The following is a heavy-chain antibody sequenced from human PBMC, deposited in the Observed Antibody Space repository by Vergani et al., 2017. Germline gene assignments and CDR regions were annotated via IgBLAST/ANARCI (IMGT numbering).Heavy chain of an antibody. CDR3: ARSIVSRNPPDYFDN. Sequence: QVQLQESGPGLVRPSETLSLTCTVSGGSLSGYYWNWIRQTPGEGLEWIGYVEDSGYFNYNPSLKTRVSMSSDTSNNQFSLMLSSVTVADTAVYYCARSIVSRNPPDYFDNWGQVTLVTVAS. J-gene: IGHJ4*02. V-gene: IGHV4-59*01. D-gene: IGHD1-14*01. CDR1: GGSLSGYY. CDR2: VEDSGYF.